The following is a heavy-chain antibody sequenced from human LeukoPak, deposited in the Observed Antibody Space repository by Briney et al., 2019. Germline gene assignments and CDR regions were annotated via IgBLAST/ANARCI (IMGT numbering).Heavy chain of an antibody. D-gene: IGHD1-26*01. CDR1: GYTFTNYY. J-gene: IGHJ4*02. V-gene: IGHV1-46*01. CDR2: INPGGAPT. CDR3: AREKSGTYFFDY. Sequence: ASVKVSCKASGYTFTNYYIHWVRQAPGQGLEWVGIINPGGAPTSYAQKFQGRLIMTRDTSTSTVYMELSSLRSEDTAVYYCAREKSGTYFFDYWGQGTLVTVSS.